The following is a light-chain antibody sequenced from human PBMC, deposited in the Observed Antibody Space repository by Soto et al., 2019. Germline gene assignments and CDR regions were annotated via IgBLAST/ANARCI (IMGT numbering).Light chain of an antibody. Sequence: QSALTQPASVSGSPGQSITISCTGTPSDIGRYNYVSWYQQFPGKVPKLLIYEVTSRPSEVSARFSGSKSGSTASLTISGLQAEEEADYYCSSYSTTSSPHVLFGGGTKLTVL. CDR1: PSDIGRYNY. CDR3: SSYSTTSSPHVL. V-gene: IGLV2-14*01. J-gene: IGLJ2*01. CDR2: EVT.